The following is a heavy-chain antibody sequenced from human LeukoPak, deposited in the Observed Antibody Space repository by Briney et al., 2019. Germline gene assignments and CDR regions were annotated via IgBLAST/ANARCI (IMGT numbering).Heavy chain of an antibody. J-gene: IGHJ6*03. CDR1: GGSFSGYY. CDR3: ARGVMSGSYYYYYYYMDV. Sequence: PSETLSLTCAVYGGSFSGYYWSWIRQPPGKGLEWIGEINHSGSTNYNPSLKSQVTISVDTSKNQFSLKLSSVTAADTAVYYCARGVMSGSYYYYYYYMDVWGKGTTVTVSS. D-gene: IGHD1-26*01. CDR2: INHSGST. V-gene: IGHV4-34*01.